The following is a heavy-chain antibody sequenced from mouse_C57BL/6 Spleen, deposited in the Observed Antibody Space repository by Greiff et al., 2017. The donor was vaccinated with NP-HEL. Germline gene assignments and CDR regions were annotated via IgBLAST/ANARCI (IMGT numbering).Heavy chain of an antibody. Sequence: EVQGVESGGGLVKPGGSLKLSCAASGFTFSSYAMSWVRQTPEKRLEWVATISDGGSYTYYPDNVKGRFTISRDNAKNNRYLQMSHLKSEDTAMYYCARGSTVVAWYFDVWGTGTTVTVSS. CDR3: ARGSTVVAWYFDV. CDR1: GFTFSSYA. D-gene: IGHD1-1*01. CDR2: ISDGGSYT. J-gene: IGHJ1*03. V-gene: IGHV5-4*01.